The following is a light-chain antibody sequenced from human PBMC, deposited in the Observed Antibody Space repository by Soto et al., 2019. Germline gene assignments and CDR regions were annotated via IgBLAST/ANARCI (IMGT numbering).Light chain of an antibody. Sequence: DIVMTQSPDSLAVSLGERATINFKSSQSVLYSSNNKNYLAWYQQKPGQPPKLLIYWASTRESGVPDRFSGSGSGTDFTLTISSLQAEDVAVYYCQQYYSTPLTFGPGTKVDI. CDR3: QQYYSTPLT. CDR1: QSVLYSSNNKNY. V-gene: IGKV4-1*01. J-gene: IGKJ3*01. CDR2: WAS.